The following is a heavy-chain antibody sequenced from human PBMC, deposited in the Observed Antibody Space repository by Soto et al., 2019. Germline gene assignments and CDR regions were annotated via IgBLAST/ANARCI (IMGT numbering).Heavy chain of an antibody. V-gene: IGHV1-69*04. CDR3: AREVNWNYAFDI. Sequence: ASVKVSCKASGGTFSSYAISWVRQAPGQGLEWMGRIIPILGIANYAQKFQGRVTITADKSTSTAYMELSSLRSEDTAVYYCAREVNWNYAFDIWGQGTMVTVSS. D-gene: IGHD1-7*01. J-gene: IGHJ3*02. CDR2: IIPILGIA. CDR1: GGTFSSYA.